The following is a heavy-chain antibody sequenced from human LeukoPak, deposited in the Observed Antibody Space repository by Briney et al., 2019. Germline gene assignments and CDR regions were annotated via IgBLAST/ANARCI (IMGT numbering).Heavy chain of an antibody. CDR2: IYYSGST. Sequence: SETLSLTCTVSGGSISSSSYYWGWIRQPPGKGLEWIGSIYYSGSTYYNPSLKSRVTISVDTSKNQFSLKLSSVTAADTAVYYCAREGSTSCYHYWGQGTLVTLSS. J-gene: IGHJ4*02. CDR1: GGSISSSSYY. D-gene: IGHD2-2*01. CDR3: AREGSTSCYHY. V-gene: IGHV4-39*07.